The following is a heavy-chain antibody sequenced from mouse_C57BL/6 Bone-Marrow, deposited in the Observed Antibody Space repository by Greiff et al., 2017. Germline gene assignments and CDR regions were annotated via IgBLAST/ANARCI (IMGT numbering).Heavy chain of an antibody. CDR1: GYAFSSSW. V-gene: IGHV1-82*01. Sequence: QVQLQQSGPELVKPGASVKISCKASGYAFSSSWMNWVKQRPGKGLEWIGRIYPGDGGTNYNGKFKGKATLNADKSSSAAYMQLSSLTSEDSAVYFGARYGGPNLDYYDYWGQGTTLTVSS. CDR2: IYPGDGGT. D-gene: IGHD1-1*02. J-gene: IGHJ2*01. CDR3: ARYGGPNLDYYDY.